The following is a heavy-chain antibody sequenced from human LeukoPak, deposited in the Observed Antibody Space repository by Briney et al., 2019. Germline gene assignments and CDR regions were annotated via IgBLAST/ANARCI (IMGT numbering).Heavy chain of an antibody. V-gene: IGHV3-74*01. CDR3: ARARSNNYGYFDY. Sequence: TGGSLRLSCAASGFTFSDYSMHWVRQAPGKGLVWVSRIHPEGSSTTYADSVKGRFTISRDNAKNTLYLQMNGLRAEDTAVYYCARARSNNYGYFDYWGQGTLVTVSS. J-gene: IGHJ4*02. D-gene: IGHD5-18*01. CDR1: GFTFSDYS. CDR2: IHPEGSST.